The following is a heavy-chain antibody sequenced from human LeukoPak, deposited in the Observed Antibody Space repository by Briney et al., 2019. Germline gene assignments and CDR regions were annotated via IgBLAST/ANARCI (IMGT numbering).Heavy chain of an antibody. CDR1: GFTFSSYW. Sequence: GGSLRLSCAASGFTFSSYWMSWVRQAPGKGLEWVANIKQDGSEKYYVDSVKGRFTISRDNAKNSLYLQMNSLRAEDTAVYYCARDVPPYYYDSSGSNYYYYGMDVWGQGTTVTVSS. D-gene: IGHD3-22*01. J-gene: IGHJ6*02. V-gene: IGHV3-7*01. CDR2: IKQDGSEK. CDR3: ARDVPPYYYDSSGSNYYYYGMDV.